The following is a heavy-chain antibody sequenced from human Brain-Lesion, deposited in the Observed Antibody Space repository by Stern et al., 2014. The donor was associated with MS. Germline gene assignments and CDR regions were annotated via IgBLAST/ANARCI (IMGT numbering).Heavy chain of an antibody. V-gene: IGHV6-1*01. Sequence: QVQLQQSGPGLMKPSQTLALTCAISGDSVSSNSAAWNWIRQSPSRGLEWLGRTYYRSKWYYQYAESVKSRKTINADTSTNQFSLQLNSVTPEDTAVYLCAKGYNWFDSWGQGTVVTVS. CDR1: GDSVSSNSAA. J-gene: IGHJ5*01. CDR2: TYYRSKWYY. CDR3: AKGYNWFDS.